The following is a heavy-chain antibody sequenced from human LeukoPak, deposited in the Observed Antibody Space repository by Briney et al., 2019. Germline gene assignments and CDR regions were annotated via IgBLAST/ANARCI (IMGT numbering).Heavy chain of an antibody. Sequence: SETLSLTCAVYGGSFSGYYWSWIRQPPGKGLEWIGEINHSGSTNYNPSLKSRVTISVDTSKNQFSLKLSSVTAADTAVYYCARHSVGGLWFGELLPPYNWFDPWGQGTLVTVSS. CDR1: GGSFSGYY. CDR3: ARHSVGGLWFGELLPPYNWFDP. D-gene: IGHD3-10*01. J-gene: IGHJ5*02. CDR2: INHSGST. V-gene: IGHV4-34*01.